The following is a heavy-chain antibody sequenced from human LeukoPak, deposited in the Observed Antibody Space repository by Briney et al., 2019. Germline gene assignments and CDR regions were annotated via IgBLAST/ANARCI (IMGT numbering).Heavy chain of an antibody. J-gene: IGHJ4*02. CDR3: AREEQWSPDFFDY. Sequence: PGGSLRLSCSASGFTFSSYAMHWVCQAPGKGLEYVSAISSNGGSTYYADSVKGRFTISRDNAKNSLYLQMNSLRAEDTAVYYCAREEQWSPDFFDYWGQGTLVTVSS. D-gene: IGHD6-19*01. CDR2: ISSNGGST. CDR1: GFTFSSYA. V-gene: IGHV3-64*04.